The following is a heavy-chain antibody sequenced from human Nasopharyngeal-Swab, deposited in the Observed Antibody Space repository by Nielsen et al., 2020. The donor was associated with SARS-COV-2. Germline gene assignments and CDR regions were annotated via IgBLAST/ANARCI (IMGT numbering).Heavy chain of an antibody. V-gene: IGHV3-9*01. CDR3: AKVNSGGYLHYSFDY. CDR2: INWNSGSI. Sequence: SLKISCAASGFTFDDYAMHWARQAPGRGLEWVSAINWNSGSIGYADSVRGRFTISRDNAKNSLYLQMNSLRTEDTALYYCAKVNSGGYLHYSFDYWGQGALVTVSS. CDR1: GFTFDDYA. J-gene: IGHJ4*02. D-gene: IGHD1-26*01.